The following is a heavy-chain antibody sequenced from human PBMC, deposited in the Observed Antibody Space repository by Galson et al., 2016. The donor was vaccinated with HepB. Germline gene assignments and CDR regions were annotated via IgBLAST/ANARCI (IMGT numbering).Heavy chain of an antibody. J-gene: IGHJ6*02. Sequence: SLRLSCAASGFTFSDYYMTWIRQAPGKGLEWVAVVSFDGRKKYYADSMKGRFTISRDNAKNTLYLQMNSLRAEDTAVYYCTRAATVDQDFYYYAMDVWGQGTTVTVSS. CDR1: GFTFSDYY. V-gene: IGHV3-30*03. CDR3: TRAATVDQDFYYYAMDV. CDR2: VSFDGRKK. D-gene: IGHD4-23*01.